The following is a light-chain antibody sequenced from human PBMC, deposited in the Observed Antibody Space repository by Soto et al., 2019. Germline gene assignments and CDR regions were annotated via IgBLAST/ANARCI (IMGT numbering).Light chain of an antibody. Sequence: IQLTQSPSSLSASVGDRVTITCRTSQNVNRYLNWYQEQPGQAPKLLIYAASILQSGVPSRFSGSGSGTDFTLAISSLQTEDFTTYYCQQSYGIPPTFGPVTQVEIK. CDR1: QNVNRY. V-gene: IGKV1-39*01. CDR3: QQSYGIPPT. CDR2: AAS. J-gene: IGKJ1*01.